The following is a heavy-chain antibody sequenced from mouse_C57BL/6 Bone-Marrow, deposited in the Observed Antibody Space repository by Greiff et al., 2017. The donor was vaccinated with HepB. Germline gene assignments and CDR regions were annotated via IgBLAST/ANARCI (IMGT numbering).Heavy chain of an antibody. CDR2: ISSGGSYT. V-gene: IGHV5-6*01. CDR3: ARHGVDAMDY. D-gene: IGHD1-1*01. J-gene: IGHJ4*01. CDR1: GFTFSSYG. Sequence: EVKVVESGGDLVKPGGSLKLSCAASGFTFSSYGMSWVRQTPDKRLERVATISSGGSYTYYPDSVKGRFTISRDNAKNTLYLQMSSLKSEDTAMYYCARHGVDAMDYWGQGTSVTVSS.